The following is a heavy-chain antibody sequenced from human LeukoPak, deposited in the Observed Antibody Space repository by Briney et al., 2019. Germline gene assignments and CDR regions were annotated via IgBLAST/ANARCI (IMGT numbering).Heavy chain of an antibody. D-gene: IGHD3-16*01. J-gene: IGHJ4*02. Sequence: SETLSLTCTVSGGSVSSGSDYWSWIRQPPGKGLEWIGYIYYSGSTNYNPSLKSRVTISVDTSKNQFSLKLSSVTAADTAVYYCARDLLFGELGYWGQGTLVTVSS. CDR3: ARDLLFGELGY. CDR2: IYYSGST. V-gene: IGHV4-61*01. CDR1: GGSVSSGSDY.